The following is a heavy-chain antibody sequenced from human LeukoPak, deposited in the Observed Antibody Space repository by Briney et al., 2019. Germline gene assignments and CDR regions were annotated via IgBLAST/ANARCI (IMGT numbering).Heavy chain of an antibody. CDR1: GFTFDDYA. V-gene: IGHV3-9*01. J-gene: IGHJ4*02. D-gene: IGHD4-23*01. CDR2: ISWNSGSI. CDR3: ARGGGSYGGNGGFDY. Sequence: GRSLRLSCAASGFTFDDYAMHWVRQAPGKGLEWVSGISWNSGSIGYADSVKGRFTISRDNAKNSLYLQMNSLRAEDTAVYYCARGGGSYGGNGGFDYWGQGTLVTVSS.